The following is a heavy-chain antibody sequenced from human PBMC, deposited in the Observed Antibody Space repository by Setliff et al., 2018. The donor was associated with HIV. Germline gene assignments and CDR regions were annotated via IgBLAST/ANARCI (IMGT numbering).Heavy chain of an antibody. D-gene: IGHD3-22*01. CDR2: FDPEDGET. J-gene: IGHJ4*02. CDR1: GHTLSELS. CDR3: ARGDLYFYDSPVTLPDF. Sequence: GASVKVSCKVSGHTLSELSMHWVRQAPGEGLEWMGGFDPEDGETIYAEKFQGRVTMTEDTATETAYMELSSLTSEDTAVYYCARGDLYFYDSPVTLPDFWGQGTPVTVSS. V-gene: IGHV1-24*01.